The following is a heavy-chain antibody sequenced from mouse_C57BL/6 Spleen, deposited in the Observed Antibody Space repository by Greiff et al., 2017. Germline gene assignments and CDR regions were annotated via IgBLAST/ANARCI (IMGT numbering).Heavy chain of an antibody. D-gene: IGHD2-4*01. Sequence: QVQLQQSGPGLVAPSQSLSITCTVSGFSLTSYGVHWVRQPPGKGLEWLVVIWSDGSTTYNSALKSRLSISKDNSKSQVFLKMNSLQTDDTAMYYCARQADYDYDGAWFAYWGQGTLVTVSA. CDR1: GFSLTSYG. CDR3: ARQADYDYDGAWFAY. J-gene: IGHJ3*01. V-gene: IGHV2-6-1*01. CDR2: IWSDGST.